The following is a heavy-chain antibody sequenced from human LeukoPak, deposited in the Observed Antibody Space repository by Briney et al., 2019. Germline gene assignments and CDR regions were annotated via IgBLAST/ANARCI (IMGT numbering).Heavy chain of an antibody. CDR2: IWDDGSNK. J-gene: IGHJ4*02. V-gene: IGHV3-33*03. CDR3: ARMGESGWYDSPLDY. CDR1: GFTFSSYG. Sequence: QPGGALRLSCAATGFTFSSYGIPWVRQAPGKGLWWVAVIWDDGSNKYNADSVKGRFTISRDNSKNTLYLQMNSLRAEDTAVYYCARMGESGWYDSPLDYWGQGTLVTVSS. D-gene: IGHD6-19*01.